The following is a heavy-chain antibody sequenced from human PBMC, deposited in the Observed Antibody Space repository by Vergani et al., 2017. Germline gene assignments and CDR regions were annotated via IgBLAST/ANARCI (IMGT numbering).Heavy chain of an antibody. J-gene: IGHJ5*02. D-gene: IGHD6-19*01. V-gene: IGHV4-59*01. CDR3: ARELAVAGIPRAGAWFDP. CDR1: GGSISSYY. Sequence: QVQLQESGPGLVKPSETLSLTCTVSGGSISSYYWSWIRQPPGKGLEWIGYIYYSGSTNYNPSLKSRVTISVDTSKNQFSLKLSSVTAADTAVYYCARELAVAGIPRAGAWFDPWGQGTLVTVSS. CDR2: IYYSGST.